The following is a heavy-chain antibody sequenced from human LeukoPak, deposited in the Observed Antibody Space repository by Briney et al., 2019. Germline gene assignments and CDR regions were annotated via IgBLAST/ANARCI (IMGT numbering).Heavy chain of an antibody. Sequence: GESLKISCKGSGYSFTTYWIGWVRQMPGKGLEWMGIIFPGDSDTRYSPPFQGHITISADKSISTAYVQWNSLKASDTAMYYCARVRHSTASGVDYWGQGTLVTVSS. CDR3: ARVRHSTASGVDY. CDR2: IFPGDSDT. J-gene: IGHJ4*02. V-gene: IGHV5-51*01. D-gene: IGHD6-6*01. CDR1: GYSFTTYW.